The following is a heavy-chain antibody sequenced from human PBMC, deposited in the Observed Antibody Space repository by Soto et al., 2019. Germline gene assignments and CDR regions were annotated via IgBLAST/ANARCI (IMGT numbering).Heavy chain of an antibody. D-gene: IGHD3-22*01. V-gene: IGHV3-23*01. CDR3: ARTYYYDSTGYYRTFDY. CDR2: AGPSGSST. J-gene: IGHJ4*02. CDR1: GFTFGSYA. Sequence: EVHLLESGGGLVQPGGSLRLSCAASGFTFGSYAMSWVRLAPGKGLEWVSVAGPSGSSTFYADSVRGRFTISRDNFENTLYLQMNSLSAADTALYFCARTYYYDSTGYYRTFDYWGQGTLVTVSS.